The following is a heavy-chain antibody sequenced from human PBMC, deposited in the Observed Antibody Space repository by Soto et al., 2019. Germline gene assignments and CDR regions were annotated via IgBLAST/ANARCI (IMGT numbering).Heavy chain of an antibody. CDR3: ARAVGNYYGMDV. CDR1: GVTCSDYY. Sequence: RLSCAAAGVTCSDYYMNCIRQAPGKGLEWLSYSDGSSAYTNYADSVKGRFTISRDNAKNSLFLQLTSLRDEDTAVYYCARAVGNYYGMDVWGQGTTVTVSS. V-gene: IGHV3-11*06. D-gene: IGHD1-26*01. CDR2: SDGSSAYT. J-gene: IGHJ6*02.